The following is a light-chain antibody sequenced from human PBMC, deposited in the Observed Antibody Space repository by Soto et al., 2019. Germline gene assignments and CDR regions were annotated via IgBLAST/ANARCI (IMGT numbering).Light chain of an antibody. CDR1: QSVDGY. CDR3: QQRSNWPLT. V-gene: IGKV3-11*01. J-gene: IGKJ4*01. CDR2: DAS. Sequence: EIVLTQSPGTLSLSPGERATLSCRASQSVDGYLAWYQQKPGQAPRLLIYDASNRATGIPARFSGSGSGTDFTLTISSLEPEDFAVYYCQQRSNWPLTFGGGTKVDI.